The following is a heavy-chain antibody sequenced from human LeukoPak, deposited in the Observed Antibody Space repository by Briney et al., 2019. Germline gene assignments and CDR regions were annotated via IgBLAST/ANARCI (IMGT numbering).Heavy chain of an antibody. CDR2: TRNKANSYTT. J-gene: IGHJ4*02. CDR1: GFTFSDHY. Sequence: GGSLRLSCAASGFTFSDHYMDRVRQAPGKGLEWVGRTRNKANSYTTEYAASVKGRFTISRDDSKNSLYLQMNTLKTEDTAVYYCARDNGGSGTFLDYWGQGTLVTVSS. CDR3: ARDNGGSGTFLDY. D-gene: IGHD3-10*01. V-gene: IGHV3-72*01.